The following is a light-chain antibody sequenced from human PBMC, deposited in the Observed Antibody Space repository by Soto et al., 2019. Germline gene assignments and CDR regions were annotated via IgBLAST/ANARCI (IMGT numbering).Light chain of an antibody. J-gene: IGKJ2*01. CDR2: GAS. CDR1: QSVDSTY. CDR3: QLYVSSPMYT. Sequence: EAVLQKPPGHLSVSQRSRPTLYCRASQSVDSTYLAWYQQKPDQSPRLLIYGASNRATGIPDRFTGSGSGTDFTLTISRLEPEDFAVYFCQLYVSSPMYTFGQGTKVDI. V-gene: IGKV3-20*01.